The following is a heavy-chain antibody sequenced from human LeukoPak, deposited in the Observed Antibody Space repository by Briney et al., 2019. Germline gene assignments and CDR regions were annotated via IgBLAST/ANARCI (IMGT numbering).Heavy chain of an antibody. J-gene: IGHJ3*02. CDR3: ARGYPPVLLWFGELSGTDAFDI. CDR1: GYTFTSYD. D-gene: IGHD3-10*01. CDR2: MNPNSGNT. Sequence: ASVKVSCKASGYTFTSYDTNWVRQATGQGLEWMGWMNPNSGNTGYAQKFQGRVTMTRNTSISTAYMELSSLRSEDTAVYYCARGYPPVLLWFGELSGTDAFDIWGQGTMVTVSS. V-gene: IGHV1-8*01.